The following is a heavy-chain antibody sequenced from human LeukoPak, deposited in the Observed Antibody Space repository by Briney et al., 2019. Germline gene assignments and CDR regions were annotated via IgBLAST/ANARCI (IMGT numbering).Heavy chain of an antibody. CDR2: VSGNGATT. Sequence: GGSLRVSRAASGFTFSSYAMSWVRLAPGKGLEWVSTVSGNGATTYYADSVKGRFTISRDNSKNTLDLQMSSLRAEDTAIYFCARVPHPTYYFAYWGRGTLVTVSS. D-gene: IGHD4-11*01. CDR3: ARVPHPTYYFAY. V-gene: IGHV3-23*01. J-gene: IGHJ4*02. CDR1: GFTFSSYA.